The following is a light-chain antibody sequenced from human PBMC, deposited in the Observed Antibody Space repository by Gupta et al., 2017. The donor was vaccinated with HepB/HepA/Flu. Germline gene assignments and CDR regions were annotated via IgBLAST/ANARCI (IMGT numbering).Light chain of an antibody. J-gene: IGKJ5*01. CDR2: SAS. CDR3: QQVNSYPIT. CDR1: QDINSY. V-gene: IGKV1-9*01. Sequence: DIQLTQSPSFLSASVGDRVTITCRASQDINSYLIWYQKKPGKAPNLLIYSASTLQGGVPSRFSSSGSGTEFTLTISSLQPEDFATYYCQQVNSYPITFGQGTRLDIK.